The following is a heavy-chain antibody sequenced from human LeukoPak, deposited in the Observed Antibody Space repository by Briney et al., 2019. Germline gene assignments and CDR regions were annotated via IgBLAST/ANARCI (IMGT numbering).Heavy chain of an antibody. V-gene: IGHV3-30*18. Sequence: GRSLRLSCAASGFTFSSYGMHWVRQAPGKGLEWVAVISYDGSNKYYADSVKGRFTISRDNSKNMLYLQMNSLRAEDTAVYYCAKDEGRYCSGGSCYPGSPDYWGQGTLVTVSS. CDR2: ISYDGSNK. CDR1: GFTFSSYG. CDR3: AKDEGRYCSGGSCYPGSPDY. J-gene: IGHJ4*02. D-gene: IGHD2-15*01.